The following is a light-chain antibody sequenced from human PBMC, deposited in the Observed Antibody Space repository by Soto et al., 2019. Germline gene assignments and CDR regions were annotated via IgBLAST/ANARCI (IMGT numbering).Light chain of an antibody. J-gene: IGKJ3*01. CDR1: QSISSY. CDR2: AAS. Sequence: DIQMTQSPSSLSASVRDRVTITCRASQSISSYLNWYQQKPGKAPKLLIFAASSLQSGVPSRFSGSGSGTDFTLTISSLQPEDFATYYCQQSYSTPFTCGPGTKVDIK. CDR3: QQSYSTPFT. V-gene: IGKV1-39*01.